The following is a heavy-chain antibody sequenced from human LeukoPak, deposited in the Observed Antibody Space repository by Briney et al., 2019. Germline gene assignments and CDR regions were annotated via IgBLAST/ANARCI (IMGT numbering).Heavy chain of an antibody. CDR2: ISWNSGSI. Sequence: PGGSLRLSCAASGFTFDDYAMHWVRQAPGKGLEWVSGISWNSGSIGYADSVKGRFTIFRDNAKNSLYLQMNSLRAEDTALYYCAKDKRSYYDSSGAFDIWGQGTMVTVSS. D-gene: IGHD3-22*01. J-gene: IGHJ3*02. V-gene: IGHV3-9*01. CDR1: GFTFDDYA. CDR3: AKDKRSYYDSSGAFDI.